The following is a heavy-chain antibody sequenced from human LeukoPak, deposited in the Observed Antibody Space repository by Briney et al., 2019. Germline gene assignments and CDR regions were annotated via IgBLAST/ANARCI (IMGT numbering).Heavy chain of an antibody. J-gene: IGHJ5*02. D-gene: IGHD3-10*01. Sequence: PSETLSPTCAVYGGSFSGYYWNWIRQPPGKGLEWIGEINHSGSTNYNSSLKSRVTISVDTSKNQFSLKLSSVTAADTAVYYCARGRITMVRGAPLWFDPWGQGTLVTVSS. CDR2: INHSGST. V-gene: IGHV4-34*01. CDR3: ARGRITMVRGAPLWFDP. CDR1: GGSFSGYY.